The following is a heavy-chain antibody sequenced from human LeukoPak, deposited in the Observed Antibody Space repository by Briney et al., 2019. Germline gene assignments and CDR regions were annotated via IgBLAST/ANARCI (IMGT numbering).Heavy chain of an antibody. D-gene: IGHD3-16*01. CDR3: VKEASKSFGIYTSDY. Sequence: GGSLRLSCAASGFTFSSSAMGWVRRAPQTGLEWVSAIPASGPKTYYTGSVRGRFTISRDNSKNTVYLQMQSLRAEDTAVYYCVKEASKSFGIYTSDYWGQGTLVTVSS. CDR2: IPASGPKT. CDR1: GFTFSSSA. J-gene: IGHJ4*02. V-gene: IGHV3-23*01.